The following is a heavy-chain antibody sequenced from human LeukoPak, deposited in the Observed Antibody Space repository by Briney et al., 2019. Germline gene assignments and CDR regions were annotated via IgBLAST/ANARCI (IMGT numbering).Heavy chain of an antibody. CDR3: ARPLEGELSLGD. J-gene: IGHJ4*02. D-gene: IGHD3-16*02. CDR1: GGSISSYY. V-gene: IGHV4-59*04. Sequence: PSETLSLTCTVSGGSISSYYWSWIRQPPGKGLEWIGYIYYSGSTYYNPSLKSRVTISVDTSKNQFSLKLSSVTAADTAVYYCARPLEGELSLGDWGQGTLVTVSS. CDR2: IYYSGST.